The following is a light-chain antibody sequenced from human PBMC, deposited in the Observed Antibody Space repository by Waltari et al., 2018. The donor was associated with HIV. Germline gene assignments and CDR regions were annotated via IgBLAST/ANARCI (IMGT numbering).Light chain of an antibody. J-gene: IGKJ1*01. CDR3: QQYNSYPWT. CDR1: QSISGW. CDR2: KAS. V-gene: IGKV1-5*03. Sequence: DIQMTQSHATLSASVGDRVTITCRASQSISGWLAWYQQKPGKVPKLLIYKASSLESVVPSRFSGSGSGTEFTLTISSLQPDDFATYYCQQYNSYPWTFGQGTKVEIK.